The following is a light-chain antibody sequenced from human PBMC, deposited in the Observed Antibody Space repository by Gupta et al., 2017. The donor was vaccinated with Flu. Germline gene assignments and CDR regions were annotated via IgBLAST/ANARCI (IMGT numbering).Light chain of an antibody. Sequence: ITISCTGTSSDVGGYNYVSWYQQHPGKAPKLMIYEVSNRPSGVSNRFSGSKSGNTASLTISGLQAEDEADYYCSSYTSSSTRVFGGGTKLTV. CDR3: SSYTSSSTRV. CDR1: SSDVGGYNY. J-gene: IGLJ3*02. V-gene: IGLV2-14*01. CDR2: EVS.